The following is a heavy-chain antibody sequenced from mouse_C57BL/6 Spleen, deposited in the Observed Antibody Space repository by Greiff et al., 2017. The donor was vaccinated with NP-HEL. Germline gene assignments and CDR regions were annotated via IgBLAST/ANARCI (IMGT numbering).Heavy chain of an antibody. CDR1: GYSITSGYY. V-gene: IGHV3-6*01. J-gene: IGHJ4*01. CDR3: ARKGGYYAMDY. Sequence: DVKLVESGPGLVKPSQSLSLTCSVTGYSITSGYYWNWIRQFPGNKLEWIGYISYDGSNNYNPSLKNRISITRDTSKNQFFLKLNSVTTEDTATYYCARKGGYYAMDYWGQGTSVTVSS. CDR2: ISYDGSN.